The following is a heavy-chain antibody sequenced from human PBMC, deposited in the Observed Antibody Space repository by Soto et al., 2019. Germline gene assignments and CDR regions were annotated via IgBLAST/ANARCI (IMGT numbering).Heavy chain of an antibody. D-gene: IGHD6-13*01. V-gene: IGHV1-69*19. CDR2: IIPIFGTA. CDR1: GGTFSSYA. Sequence: QVQLVQSGAEGKKPGSSVKVSCKASGGTFSSYAISWVRQAPGQGLEWMGGIIPIFGTANYAQKFQGRVTITADEATSTAYMELSSLRSEDTAVYYCARNIGGLAAAGRYYYYGMDVWGQGNTVTVSS. J-gene: IGHJ6*01. CDR3: ARNIGGLAAAGRYYYYGMDV.